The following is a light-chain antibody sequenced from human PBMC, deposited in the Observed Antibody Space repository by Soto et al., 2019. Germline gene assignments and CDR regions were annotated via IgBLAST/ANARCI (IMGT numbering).Light chain of an antibody. CDR3: QQSYSIPWT. CDR2: DAT. V-gene: IGKV1-39*01. CDR1: QSITSN. Sequence: DIQMAQSPSSLSASVGERVTITCRASQSITSNLNWYQQKPGKAPKLLIYDATSLQGGVPSRFRGSGSGADFTLTISSLQPEDFATYICQQSYSIPWTFGQGTKVDNK. J-gene: IGKJ1*01.